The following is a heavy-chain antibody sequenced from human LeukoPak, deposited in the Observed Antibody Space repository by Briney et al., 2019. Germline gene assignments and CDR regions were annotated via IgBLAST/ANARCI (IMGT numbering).Heavy chain of an antibody. CDR1: GGSFSGYY. Sequence: SETLSLTCAVYGGSFSGYYWSWIGQPPGKGLEWIGEINHSGSTNYNPSLKSRVTISVDTSKNQFSLKLSSVTAADTAVYYCARGKARYYDSSGPPLYYWGQGTLVTVSS. J-gene: IGHJ4*02. CDR2: INHSGST. CDR3: ARGKARYYDSSGPPLYY. D-gene: IGHD3-22*01. V-gene: IGHV4-34*01.